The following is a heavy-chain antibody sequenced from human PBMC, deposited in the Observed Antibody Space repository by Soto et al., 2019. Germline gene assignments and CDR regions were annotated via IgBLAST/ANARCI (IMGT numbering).Heavy chain of an antibody. CDR1: GFTFSGFG. V-gene: IGHV3-30*18. Sequence: PGGSLRLSCAASGFTFSGFGMHWVRQAPGKGLEWVAVISYDGSNKYYADSVKGRFTISRDNSKNTLYLQMNSLRAEDTVVYYCAKLIGGYYDSSGYPPDFDLWGRGTLVTVSS. J-gene: IGHJ2*01. D-gene: IGHD3-22*01. CDR3: AKLIGGYYDSSGYPPDFDL. CDR2: ISYDGSNK.